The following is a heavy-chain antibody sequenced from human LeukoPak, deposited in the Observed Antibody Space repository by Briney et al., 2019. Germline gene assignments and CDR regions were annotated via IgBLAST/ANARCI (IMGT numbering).Heavy chain of an antibody. D-gene: IGHD6-13*01. Sequence: GGSLRLSCAASGFTFDDYAMHWVRQAPGKGLEWVSGISWNSGSIGYADSVKGRFTISRDNAKNSLYLQMNSLRAEDTALYYCAKDMGSSWYNAFDIWGQGTMVTASS. CDR2: ISWNSGSI. V-gene: IGHV3-9*01. CDR1: GFTFDDYA. J-gene: IGHJ3*02. CDR3: AKDMGSSWYNAFDI.